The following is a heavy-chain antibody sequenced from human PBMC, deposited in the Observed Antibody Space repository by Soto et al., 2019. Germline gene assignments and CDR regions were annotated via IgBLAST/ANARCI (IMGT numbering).Heavy chain of an antibody. CDR3: AHVYWVAAGIRYYFDY. Sequence: QITLKESGPTLVKPTQTLTLTCTFSGFSLTTDAVGVGWIRQPPGKALEWLALIYWDDDKRYSPALKSRLTIIKDASRNQVVLTLTNMDPADTATYYCAHVYWVAAGIRYYFDYWGQGTLVTVSS. D-gene: IGHD1-1*01. J-gene: IGHJ4*02. CDR2: IYWDDDK. V-gene: IGHV2-5*02. CDR1: GFSLTTDAVG.